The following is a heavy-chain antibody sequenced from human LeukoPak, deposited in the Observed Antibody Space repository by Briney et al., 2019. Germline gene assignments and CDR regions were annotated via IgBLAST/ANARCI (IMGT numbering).Heavy chain of an antibody. CDR3: AKDASTIAEVIAQPDY. D-gene: IGHD2-21*01. CDR2: IQYDGSNK. CDR1: GFTFSSYG. Sequence: GGSLRLSCAASGFTFSSYGMHWVRQAPGKGLGWVAFIQYDGSNKYYADSVKGRFTISRSNSKNTVYLQMNSLRVEDTAVYYCAKDASTIAEVIAQPDYWGQGTLVTVSS. J-gene: IGHJ4*02. V-gene: IGHV3-30*02.